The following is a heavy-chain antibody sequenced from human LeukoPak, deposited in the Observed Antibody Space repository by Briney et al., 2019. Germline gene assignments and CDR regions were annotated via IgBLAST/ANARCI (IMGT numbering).Heavy chain of an antibody. Sequence: VASVKVSCKASGYTFTAYYIQWVRQAPGQGLEWMGWINPNKGGTNYAQKFQGRVTMTRDTSISTAYMELSRLRSDDTAVYYCAGSYVDIVATTPAQFDYWGQGTLVTVSS. D-gene: IGHD5-12*01. CDR3: AGSYVDIVATTPAQFDY. J-gene: IGHJ4*02. V-gene: IGHV1-2*02. CDR2: INPNKGGT. CDR1: GYTFTAYY.